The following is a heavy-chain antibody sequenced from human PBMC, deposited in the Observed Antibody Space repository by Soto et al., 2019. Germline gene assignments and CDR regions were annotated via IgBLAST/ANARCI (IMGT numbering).Heavy chain of an antibody. CDR3: AKDRCSDVSCYFNY. Sequence: EVQLLESGGGLAQPGGSLRLSCAASGFTFSMYAINWVRQAPGKGLEWVSLISASGGSTYYADSVKGRFTISRDNSKKTLYLQMNSLRAEDTAIYYCAKDRCSDVSCYFNYWGQGTLVTVSS. V-gene: IGHV3-23*01. D-gene: IGHD2-15*01. CDR1: GFTFSMYA. J-gene: IGHJ4*02. CDR2: ISASGGST.